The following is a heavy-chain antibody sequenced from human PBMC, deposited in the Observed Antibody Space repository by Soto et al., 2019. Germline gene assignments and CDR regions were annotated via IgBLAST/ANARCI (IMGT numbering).Heavy chain of an antibody. Sequence: QVQLVQSGAEVKKPGASVKVPCKASGYTFTSYGISWVRQAPGQGLEWMGWISAYNGNKKYAQKLQGRVSMTTDTSTSKSYMELRSLRSDDTAVYYCARYVGHQLFDYWGQVPLLTVSS. V-gene: IGHV1-18*01. J-gene: IGHJ4*02. D-gene: IGHD6-13*01. CDR1: GYTFTSYG. CDR2: ISAYNGNK. CDR3: ARYVGHQLFDY.